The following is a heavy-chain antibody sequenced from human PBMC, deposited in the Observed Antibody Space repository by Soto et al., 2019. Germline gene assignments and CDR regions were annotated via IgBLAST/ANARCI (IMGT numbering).Heavy chain of an antibody. CDR1: GLPVAGSY. J-gene: IGHJ6*02. D-gene: IGHD3-10*01. V-gene: IGHV3-53*01. Sequence: GGALRVSCLASGLPVAGSYMSCVRHAPGKGLEWASVIYNDGTTYYSQSGEGRFTISRDTSKNTLYLQMDRLRDEDKAVYYCVRPLPSGQTHARDVWGQGTTVTVSS. CDR3: VRPLPSGQTHARDV. CDR2: IYNDGTT.